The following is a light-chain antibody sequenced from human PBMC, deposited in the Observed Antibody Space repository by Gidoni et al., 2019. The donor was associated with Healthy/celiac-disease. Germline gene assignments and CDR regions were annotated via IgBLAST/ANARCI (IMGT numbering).Light chain of an antibody. V-gene: IGLV1-44*01. J-gene: IGLJ3*02. CDR3: AAWDDSLNGWV. Sequence: QSVLPHPPSPSGTPGQGVTISCSGSSSNIGSNTVNWYQQLPGTAPKLLIYSNNQRPSGVPDRFSGSKSGTSASLAISGLQSEDEADYYCAAWDDSLNGWVFGGGTKLTVL. CDR2: SNN. CDR1: SSNIGSNT.